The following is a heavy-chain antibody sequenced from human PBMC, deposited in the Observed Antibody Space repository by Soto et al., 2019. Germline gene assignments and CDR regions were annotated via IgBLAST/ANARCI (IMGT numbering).Heavy chain of an antibody. V-gene: IGHV1-2*04. D-gene: IGHD4-17*01. CDR1: GYTFTGYY. CDR3: ARDRGPPGDYVFETLNSFYYYYGMDV. J-gene: IGHJ6*02. Sequence: ASVKVSCKASGYTFTGYYMHWVRQAPGQGLEWMGWINPNSGGTNYAQKFQGWVTMTRDTSISTAYMELSRLRSDDTAVYYCARDRGPPGDYVFETLNSFYYYYGMDVWGQGTTVTVSS. CDR2: INPNSGGT.